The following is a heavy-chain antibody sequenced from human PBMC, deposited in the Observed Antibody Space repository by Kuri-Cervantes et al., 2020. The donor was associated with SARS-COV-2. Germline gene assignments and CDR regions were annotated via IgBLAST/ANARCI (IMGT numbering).Heavy chain of an antibody. V-gene: IGHV4-4*02. J-gene: IGHJ3*02. CDR1: GGALNTYNW. Sequence: SQTLSLTCVVPGGALNTYNWRTWVRQSTGKALLWIGEIFHDGSTKFNPSLSLRGRVTMSLDKSKNHFSLNLTSVTAADTAVYYCARESTYTFDIWGQGTLVTVSS. D-gene: IGHD2-2*02. CDR2: IFHDGST. CDR3: ARESTYTFDI.